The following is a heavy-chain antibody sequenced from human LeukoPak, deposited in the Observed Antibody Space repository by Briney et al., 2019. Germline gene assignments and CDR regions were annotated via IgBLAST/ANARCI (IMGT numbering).Heavy chain of an antibody. Sequence: PGGSLRLSCAASGFTFSSYSMNWVRQAPGKGLEWVSSISSSSSYIYYADSVKGRFTISRDNAKNSLYLQMNSLRAEDTAVYYCARVGNLGSSTYYDMDVWGQGTTVTVSS. D-gene: IGHD2-2*01. CDR2: ISSSSSYI. CDR1: GFTFSSYS. J-gene: IGHJ6*02. V-gene: IGHV3-21*01. CDR3: ARVGNLGSSTYYDMDV.